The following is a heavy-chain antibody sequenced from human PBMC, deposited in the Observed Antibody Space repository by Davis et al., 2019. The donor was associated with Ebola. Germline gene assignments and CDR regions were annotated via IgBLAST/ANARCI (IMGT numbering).Heavy chain of an antibody. D-gene: IGHD4-23*01. V-gene: IGHV3-23*01. CDR1: GFTFSSYA. CDR2: ISGSGGST. CDR3: AKVDYGGNSPDY. J-gene: IGHJ4*02. Sequence: GSLSLSCAASGFTFSSYAMSWVRQAPGKGLAWVSSISGSGGSTYYADSVKGRFTISRDNSKKPLYLQMNSLRAEDTAGYSCAKVDYGGNSPDYWGQGTLVTVSS.